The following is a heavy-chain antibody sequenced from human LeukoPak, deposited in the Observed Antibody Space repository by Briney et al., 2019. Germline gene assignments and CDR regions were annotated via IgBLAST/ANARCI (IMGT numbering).Heavy chain of an antibody. J-gene: IGHJ6*03. V-gene: IGHV3-23*01. CDR2: ISGSGGST. Sequence: GGSLRLSCAASGFTFSSYAMSWVRQAPGKGLEWVSAISGSGGSTYYADSAKGRFTISRDNSKNTLYLQMNSLRVEDTAVYYCAKGFYGDYVLDYYYYMDVWGKGTTVTVSS. CDR1: GFTFSSYA. CDR3: AKGFYGDYVLDYYYYMDV. D-gene: IGHD4-17*01.